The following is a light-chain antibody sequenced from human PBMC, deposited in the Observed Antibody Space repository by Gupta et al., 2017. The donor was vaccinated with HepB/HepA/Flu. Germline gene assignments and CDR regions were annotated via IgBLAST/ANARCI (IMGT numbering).Light chain of an antibody. CDR3: RQYYSTPT. Sequence: TINCKSSQSVLYSSNNKNYLAWYQQKPGQPPKLLIYWASTRESGVPDRFSGSGSGTDFTLTISSLQAEDVAVYYCRQYYSTPTFGGGTKVEIK. CDR1: QSVLYSSNNKNY. V-gene: IGKV4-1*01. CDR2: WAS. J-gene: IGKJ4*01.